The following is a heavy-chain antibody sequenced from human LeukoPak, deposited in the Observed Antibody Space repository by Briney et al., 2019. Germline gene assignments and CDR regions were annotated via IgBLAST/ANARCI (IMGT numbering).Heavy chain of an antibody. V-gene: IGHV4-59*01. CDR2: IYYRGCT. CDR3: ARGGVRDYDILTGYYWEAWGLFDY. CDR1: GGPISSYY. Sequence: AEILSLTCTVSGGPISSYYWSWIRQPPGKGLVWIGYIYYRGCTNYNPSLKGRVTISVDTSKAQCSLKLGSVTAADTAVYYCARGGVRDYDILTGYYWEAWGLFDYWGQGTLVTVSS. D-gene: IGHD3-9*01. J-gene: IGHJ4*02.